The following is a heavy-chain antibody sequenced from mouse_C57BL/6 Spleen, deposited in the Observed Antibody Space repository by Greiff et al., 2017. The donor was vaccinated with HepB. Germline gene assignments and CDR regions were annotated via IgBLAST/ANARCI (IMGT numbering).Heavy chain of an antibody. CDR2: ISDGGSYT. J-gene: IGHJ2*01. Sequence: DVMLVESGGGLVKPGGSLKLSCAASGFTFSSYAMSWVRQTPEKRLEWVATISDGGSYTYYPDNVKGRFTISRDNAKNNLYLQMSHLKSEDTAMYYCARDQPITTVVATDYFDYWGQGTTLTVSS. CDR3: ARDQPITTVVATDYFDY. V-gene: IGHV5-4*01. D-gene: IGHD1-1*01. CDR1: GFTFSSYA.